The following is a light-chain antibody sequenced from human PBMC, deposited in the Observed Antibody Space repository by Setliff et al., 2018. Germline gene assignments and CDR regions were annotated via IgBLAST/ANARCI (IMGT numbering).Light chain of an antibody. J-gene: IGLJ1*01. CDR2: EVR. Sequence: QSALTQPASVSGSPGQSITISCTGTSSDVGDYNYVSWYQQHPGKAPKLIIYEVRNRPSGISNRFSGSKSGDTATLTISGLQAEDEADYYCSSYTNRGTLNWVFGTGTKVTVL. V-gene: IGLV2-14*01. CDR3: SSYTNRGTLNWV. CDR1: SSDVGDYNY.